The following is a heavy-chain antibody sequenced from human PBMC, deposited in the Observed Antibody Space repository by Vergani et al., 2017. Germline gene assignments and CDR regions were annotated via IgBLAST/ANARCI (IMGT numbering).Heavy chain of an antibody. CDR3: ARDIEPGYCSGGSCNNWFDP. D-gene: IGHD2-15*01. CDR2: IYHSGST. Sequence: QVQLQESGPGLVKPSETLSLTCTVSGDSVISSGYYWGWIRQPPGKGLEWIGSIYHSGSTYYNPSLKSRVTISVDTSKNQFSLKLSSVTAADTAVYYCARDIEPGYCSGGSCNNWFDPWGQGTLVTVSS. CDR1: GDSVISSGYY. V-gene: IGHV4-38-2*02. J-gene: IGHJ5*02.